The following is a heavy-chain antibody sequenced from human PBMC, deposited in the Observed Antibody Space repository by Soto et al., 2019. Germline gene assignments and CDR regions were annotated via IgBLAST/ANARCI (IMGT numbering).Heavy chain of an antibody. CDR2: IDESGDRT. CDR3: AIVTQNPSPRRAL. CDR1: GFIFRNYY. V-gene: IGHV3-23*01. D-gene: IGHD2-21*02. J-gene: IGHJ4*02. Sequence: EVQLLESGGGLVQPGESLRLSCAVSGFIFRNYYMSWVRQAPGKGPEWVSGIDESGDRTYYGDSMEGRVSISRDNSKDILYRQMNCLRADGPAVYYCAIVTQNPSPRRALWGQGTLVTVSS.